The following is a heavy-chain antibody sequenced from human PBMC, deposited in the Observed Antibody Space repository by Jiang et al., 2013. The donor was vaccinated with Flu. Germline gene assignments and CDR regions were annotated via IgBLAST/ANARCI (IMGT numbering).Heavy chain of an antibody. V-gene: IGHV7-4-1*02. Sequence: CKASGYTFTSYAMNWVRQAPGQGLEWMGWINTNTGNPTYAQGFTGRFVFSLDTSVSTAYLQISSLKAEDTAVYYCARDGSRRSSSWYVIDYWGQGTLVTVSS. CDR2: INTNTGNP. CDR3: ARDGSRRSSSWYVIDY. D-gene: IGHD6-13*01. CDR1: GYTFTSYA. J-gene: IGHJ4*02.